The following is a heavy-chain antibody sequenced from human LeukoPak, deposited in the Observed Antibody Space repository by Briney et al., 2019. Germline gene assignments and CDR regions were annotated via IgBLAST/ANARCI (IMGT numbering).Heavy chain of an antibody. CDR3: ARNRGGYHLDYYYMDV. CDR2: INWNGGST. CDR1: GFTFNNYG. J-gene: IGHJ6*03. Sequence: GGSLKLSCSASGFTFNNYGIRWGRPDPGKRLELVAGINWNGGSTGYADSVKGRFTISRDNAKNSLYLQMNSLRAEDTALYYCARNRGGYHLDYYYMDVWGKGTTVTVSS. D-gene: IGHD5-24*01. V-gene: IGHV3-20*04.